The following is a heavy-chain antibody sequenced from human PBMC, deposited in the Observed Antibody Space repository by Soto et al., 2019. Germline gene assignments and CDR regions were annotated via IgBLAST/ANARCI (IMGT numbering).Heavy chain of an antibody. J-gene: IGHJ5*02. CDR1: GFTFSGYA. V-gene: IGHV3-23*01. Sequence: VGSLRLSCAASGFTFSGYAMICLRQAPGKGLEWVSVISGSGGSTYFADSVKGRFTISRDNSRNTLYLQMNSLSAEDTAVYYCAKGTSSSFRWFDPWGQGTLVTVSS. CDR2: ISGSGGST. D-gene: IGHD6-6*01. CDR3: AKGTSSSFRWFDP.